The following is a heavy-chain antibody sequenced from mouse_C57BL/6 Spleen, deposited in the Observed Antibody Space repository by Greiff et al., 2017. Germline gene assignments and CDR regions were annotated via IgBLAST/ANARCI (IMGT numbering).Heavy chain of an antibody. V-gene: IGHV1-50*01. CDR1: GYTFTSYW. CDR3: AKNPWGNWYFDV. J-gene: IGHJ1*03. D-gene: IGHD4-1*01. Sequence: QVQLQQPGAELVKPGASVKLSCKASGYTFTSYWMQWVKQRPGQGLEWIGEIDPSDSYTNYNQKFKGKATLTVDTSSRTAYMQLSSLTSEDSAVYYCAKNPWGNWYFDVWGTGTTVTVSS. CDR2: IDPSDSYT.